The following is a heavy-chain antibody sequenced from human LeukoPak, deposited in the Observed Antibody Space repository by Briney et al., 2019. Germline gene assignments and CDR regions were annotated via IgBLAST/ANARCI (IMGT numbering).Heavy chain of an antibody. CDR3: AKAQGTAHYFDY. V-gene: IGHV3-23*01. CDR1: GFTFSSYA. CDR2: ISGRGGST. J-gene: IGHJ4*02. Sequence: PGGSLRLSCAASGFTFSSYAMSWVRQAPGKGLSGASAISGRGGSTYYADSGKGRFTIYRDNSKNTLYLQMNSLRAEDTAVYYCAKAQGTAHYFDYWGQGTLVTVSS.